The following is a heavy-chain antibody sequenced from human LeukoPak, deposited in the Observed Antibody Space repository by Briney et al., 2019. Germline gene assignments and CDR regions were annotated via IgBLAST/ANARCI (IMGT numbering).Heavy chain of an antibody. V-gene: IGHV3-23*01. D-gene: IGHD7-27*01. CDR3: ATERNWVLYY. CDR2: ISGTGGST. Sequence: GGSLRLSCAASGFTFSSYAMSWGRQAPGHGRRCVSDISGTGGSTYYADSLNGRFPIYRDNSKDALYVQMSRLRGEETAVYYCATERNWVLYYWGKGTLVTVSS. J-gene: IGHJ4*02. CDR1: GFTFSSYA.